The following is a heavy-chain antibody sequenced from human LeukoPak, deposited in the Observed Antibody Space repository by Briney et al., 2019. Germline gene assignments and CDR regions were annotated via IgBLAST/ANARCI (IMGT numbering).Heavy chain of an antibody. V-gene: IGHV3-23*01. CDR1: GFMFNNFG. CDR2: ISNDGGGT. J-gene: IGHJ5*02. CDR3: AKGSSGYFADL. D-gene: IGHD3-22*01. Sequence: GGSLRLSCAASGFMFNNFGLMWVRQAPGKGPEWVSAISNDGGGTMYADFVKGRFTICRDNSKNTLFLQMNSLRAEDTALYYCAKGSSGYFADLWGQGTLVTVSS.